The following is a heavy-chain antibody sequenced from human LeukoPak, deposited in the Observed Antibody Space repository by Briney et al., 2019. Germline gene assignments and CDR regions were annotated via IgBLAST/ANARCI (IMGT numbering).Heavy chain of an antibody. D-gene: IGHD6-13*01. J-gene: IGHJ4*02. Sequence: GGSPRLSCAASGFTFSSYAMSWVRQAPGKGLGWVSGISGSGGSTYYADSVKGRFTISRDNSRNTLYLQMNSPRAEGTAVYYCAILPGYSSGWYEVNYWGQGTLVTVSS. CDR1: GFTFSSYA. CDR3: AILPGYSSGWYEVNY. V-gene: IGHV3-23*01. CDR2: ISGSGGST.